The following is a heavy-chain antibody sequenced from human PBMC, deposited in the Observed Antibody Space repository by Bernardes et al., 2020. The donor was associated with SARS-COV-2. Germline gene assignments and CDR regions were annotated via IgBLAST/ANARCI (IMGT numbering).Heavy chain of an antibody. Sequence: ASVKVSCKASGYTFTSYGISWVRQAPGQGLEWMGWISAYNGNTNYAQKLQGRVTMTTDTSTSTAYMELRSLRAEDTAVYYCAKDGHSWYWGDYWGQGTLVTVSS. CDR2: ISAYNGNT. J-gene: IGHJ4*02. V-gene: IGHV1-18*01. D-gene: IGHD6-13*01. CDR3: AKDGHSWYWGDY. CDR1: GYTFTSYG.